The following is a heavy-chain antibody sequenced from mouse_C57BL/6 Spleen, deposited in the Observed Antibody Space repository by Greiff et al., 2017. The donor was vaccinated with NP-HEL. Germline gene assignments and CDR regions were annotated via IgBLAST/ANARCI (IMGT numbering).Heavy chain of an antibody. CDR3: ARHEGYYYGSRHWYFDV. D-gene: IGHD1-1*01. J-gene: IGHJ1*03. V-gene: IGHV1-62-2*01. CDR1: GYTFTEYT. Sequence: QVQLKQSGAELVKPGASVKLSCKASGYTFTEYTIHWVKQRSGQGLEWIGWFYPGSGSIKYNEKFKDKATLTADKSSSTVYMELSRLTSEDSAVYFCARHEGYYYGSRHWYFDVWGTGTTVTVSS. CDR2: FYPGSGSI.